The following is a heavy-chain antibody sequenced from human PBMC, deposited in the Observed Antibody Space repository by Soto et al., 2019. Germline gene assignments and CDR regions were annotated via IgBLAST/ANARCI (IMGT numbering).Heavy chain of an antibody. CDR2: ISPDNGNT. J-gene: IGHJ6*02. Sequence: TSVKVSCEASGYRFTIYGMNWVRQAPGQGLEWMGWISPDNGNTNYAQKLQGRVTMTTDTSTSTAYMELRSLRSDDTAVYYCARALGYSGYAGMDVWGQGTTVTVSS. D-gene: IGHD5-12*01. CDR3: ARALGYSGYAGMDV. CDR1: GYRFTIYG. V-gene: IGHV1-18*01.